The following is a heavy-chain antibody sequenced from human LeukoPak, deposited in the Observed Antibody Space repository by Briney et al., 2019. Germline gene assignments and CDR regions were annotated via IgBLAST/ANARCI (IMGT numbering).Heavy chain of an antibody. J-gene: IGHJ5*02. CDR1: GGSFSGYY. D-gene: IGHD6-13*01. CDR2: INHSGST. Sequence: SETLSLTCAVYGGSFSGYYWSWIRQPPGKGLEWIGEINHSGSTNYNPSLKSRVTISVDTSKNQFSLRLSSVTAADTAVYFCARRLTAAIGNWFDPWGQGTLVTVSS. CDR3: ARRLTAAIGNWFDP. V-gene: IGHV4-34*01.